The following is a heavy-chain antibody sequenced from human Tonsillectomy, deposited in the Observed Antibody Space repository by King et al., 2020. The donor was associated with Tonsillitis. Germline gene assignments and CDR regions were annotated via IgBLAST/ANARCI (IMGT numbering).Heavy chain of an antibody. CDR2: ISSSTSYT. V-gene: IGHV3-11*06. CDR3: ARYSGSYPPDYYFDY. J-gene: IGHJ4*02. Sequence: HVQLVESGGGLVKPGGSLRLSCAASGFSFSDYYMSWIRQAPGKGLEWVSYISSSTSYTNYADSVKGRFAISRDNAKNSLFLQMNTLRAEDTAVYYCARYSGSYPPDYYFDYWGQGTLVTVSS. CDR1: GFSFSDYY. D-gene: IGHD1-26*01.